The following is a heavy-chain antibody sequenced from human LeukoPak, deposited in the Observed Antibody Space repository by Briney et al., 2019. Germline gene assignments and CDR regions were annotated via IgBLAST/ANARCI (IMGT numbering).Heavy chain of an antibody. CDR1: GGSFSGYY. Sequence: SETLSLTCAVYGGSFSGYYWSWIRQPPGKGLEWIAYISNSGSTNYNPSLKSRVTTSPDTSKNQFSLKLSSETAADTAVYYCARWGVYYDSSGYDAFDIWGQGTMVTVSS. CDR2: ISNSGST. V-gene: IGHV4-59*08. CDR3: ARWGVYYDSSGYDAFDI. J-gene: IGHJ3*02. D-gene: IGHD3-22*01.